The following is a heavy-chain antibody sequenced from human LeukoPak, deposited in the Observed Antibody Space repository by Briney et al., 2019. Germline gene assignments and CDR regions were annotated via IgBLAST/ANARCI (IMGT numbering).Heavy chain of an antibody. Sequence: GESLKISCKGSGYSFTSYWIGWVRQMPGKGLEWMGIIYPGDSDTRYSPSFQGQVTISADKSISTAYLQWSSPKASDTAMYYCASSEYYYDSSGYPYNYFDYWGQGTLVTVSS. CDR1: GYSFTSYW. J-gene: IGHJ4*02. V-gene: IGHV5-51*01. CDR2: IYPGDSDT. D-gene: IGHD3-22*01. CDR3: ASSEYYYDSSGYPYNYFDY.